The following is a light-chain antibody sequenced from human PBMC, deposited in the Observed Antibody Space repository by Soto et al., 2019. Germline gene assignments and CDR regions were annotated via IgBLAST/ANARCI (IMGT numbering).Light chain of an antibody. CDR2: AAS. CDR3: QQSYSTPT. V-gene: IGKV1-39*01. Sequence: DIQMTQSPSSLSASVGDRVTITCRASQSISSYLNCYQQKPGQAPKLLIYAASSLQSGVPSRFSGSGSGTDFTLTISSLQPEDFATYYCQQSYSTPTFGQGTTVDIK. J-gene: IGKJ1*01. CDR1: QSISSY.